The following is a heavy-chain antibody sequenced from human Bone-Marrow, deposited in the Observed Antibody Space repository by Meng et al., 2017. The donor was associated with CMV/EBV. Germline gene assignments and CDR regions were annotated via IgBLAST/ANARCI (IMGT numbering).Heavy chain of an antibody. J-gene: IGHJ4*01. D-gene: IGHD3-16*01. V-gene: IGHV3-11*01. CDR1: GFTLSDYY. CDR2: IGTSETTK. CDR3: AKELGGRFDF. Sequence: GESLKISCAVSGFTLSDYYMSWIRQAPGKGLEWVSLIGTSETTKHYADSVKGRFTVSRDIAKRSLSLHMNSLRAEDTAVYYCAKELGGRFDFWGHGTLVTVSS.